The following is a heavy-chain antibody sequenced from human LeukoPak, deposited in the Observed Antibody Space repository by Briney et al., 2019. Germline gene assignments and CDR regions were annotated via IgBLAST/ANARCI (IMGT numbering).Heavy chain of an antibody. Sequence: PSETLSLTCAVSGVSITSSNWWSWVRQPPGKGLEWIGEIYHSGSTNYNPSLKSRVTISVDKSKNQFSLQLSSMTAADTAVYFCARELSTGEAYYFDYWGQGTLVTVSS. CDR3: ARELSTGEAYYFDY. CDR2: IYHSGST. CDR1: GVSITSSNW. J-gene: IGHJ4*02. V-gene: IGHV4-4*02. D-gene: IGHD1-1*01.